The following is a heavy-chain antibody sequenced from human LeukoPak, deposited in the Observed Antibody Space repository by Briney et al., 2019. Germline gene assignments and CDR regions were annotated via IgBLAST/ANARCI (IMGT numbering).Heavy chain of an antibody. V-gene: IGHV4-39*07. D-gene: IGHD6-13*01. CDR2: IYYSGST. Sequence: PSETLSLTCTVSGGSISSSSYYWGWIRQPPGKGLEWIGSIYYSGSTYYNPSLKSRVTISVDTSKNQFSLKLSSVTAADTAVYYCARDRSFYSSSSESNSSSWYSHAFDIWGQGTMVTVSS. CDR3: ARDRSFYSSSSESNSSSWYSHAFDI. CDR1: GGSISSSSYY. J-gene: IGHJ3*02.